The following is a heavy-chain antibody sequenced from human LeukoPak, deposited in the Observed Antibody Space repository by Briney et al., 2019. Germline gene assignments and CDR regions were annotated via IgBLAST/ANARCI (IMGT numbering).Heavy chain of an antibody. Sequence: KSGGSLRLSCAASGFTFSTFAMIWVRQPPGKGLEWVSSIFPSGGEIHYADSVRGRFTISRDNSKNTLFLQMNSLRAEDTAVYYCAKASLELDEEYYYYYYMDVWGKGTTVTVSS. CDR3: AKASLELDEEYYYYYYMDV. J-gene: IGHJ6*03. D-gene: IGHD1-7*01. V-gene: IGHV3-23*01. CDR2: IFPSGGEI. CDR1: GFTFSTFA.